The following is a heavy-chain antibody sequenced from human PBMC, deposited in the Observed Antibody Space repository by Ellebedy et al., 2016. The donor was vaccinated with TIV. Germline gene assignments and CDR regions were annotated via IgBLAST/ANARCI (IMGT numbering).Heavy chain of an antibody. CDR2: ISGDGGST. Sequence: GGSLRLSCSASGFTFSTYTMHWVRQAPGRGPEYVSSISGDGGSTYHADSERGRFRISRDNSKNTLYLQMSSLTPEDTAMYYCVKDLGRWLQLGASGYFDSWGQGTLVTVSS. D-gene: IGHD5-24*01. CDR1: GFTFSTYT. V-gene: IGHV3-64D*06. CDR3: VKDLGRWLQLGASGYFDS. J-gene: IGHJ4*02.